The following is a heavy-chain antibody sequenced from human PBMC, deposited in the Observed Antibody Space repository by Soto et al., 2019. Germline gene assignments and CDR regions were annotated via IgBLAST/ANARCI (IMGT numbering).Heavy chain of an antibody. J-gene: IGHJ5*02. Sequence: QVQLVQSGAEVKKPGASVKVSCKASGYTFTDYHIHWVRQATGQGLEFMGGINANNGGAGSAQQFQGRVTVTRDTSITTVYMELSNLRSDDTAVYYCAREGGSETLQPSYNWFDTWGQGTLVTVSS. CDR3: AREGGSETLQPSYNWFDT. V-gene: IGHV1-2*02. D-gene: IGHD6-25*01. CDR1: GYTFTDYH. CDR2: INANNGGA.